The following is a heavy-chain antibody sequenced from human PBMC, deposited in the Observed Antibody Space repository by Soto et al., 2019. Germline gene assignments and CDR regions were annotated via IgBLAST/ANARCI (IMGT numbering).Heavy chain of an antibody. Sequence: ASVKVSCKASGYTFTSYYMHWVRQAPGQGLEWMGWMNPNSGNTGYAQKFQDRVAMTRSTSISTAYMELSSLTSEDTAVYYCTGGPPNWGFDSWGQGTPVTVSS. D-gene: IGHD7-27*01. J-gene: IGHJ5*01. CDR2: MNPNSGNT. CDR3: TGGPPNWGFDS. V-gene: IGHV1-8*02. CDR1: GYTFTSYY.